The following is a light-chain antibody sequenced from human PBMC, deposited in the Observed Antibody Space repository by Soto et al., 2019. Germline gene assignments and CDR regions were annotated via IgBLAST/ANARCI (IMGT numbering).Light chain of an antibody. CDR2: EVS. J-gene: IGLJ1*01. CDR1: SSDVGGYSY. CDR3: CSFVGSNNYV. Sequence: QSALTQPPSASGSPGQSVTISCTGTSSDVGGYSYVSWYQQHPGKAPKLMIYEVSKRPSGVPDRFSGSKSGNTASLTVSGLQAEDEADYYCCSFVGSNNYVFGTGTKVTVL. V-gene: IGLV2-8*01.